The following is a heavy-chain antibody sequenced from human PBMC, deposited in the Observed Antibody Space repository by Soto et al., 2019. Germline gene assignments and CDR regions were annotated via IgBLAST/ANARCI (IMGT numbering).Heavy chain of an antibody. CDR3: ARGVYYDSRGYYLFL. J-gene: IGHJ4*02. CDR1: GGTFSRYA. D-gene: IGHD3-22*01. V-gene: IGHV1-69*13. Sequence: ASVKVSCKASGGTFSRYALSWVRQAPGQGPEWMGGIVPMFGTANYAQKFQGRVTITADESTSTAYMQLSSLRSEDTAVYYCARGVYYDSRGYYLFLWGQGTLVTVSS. CDR2: IVPMFGTA.